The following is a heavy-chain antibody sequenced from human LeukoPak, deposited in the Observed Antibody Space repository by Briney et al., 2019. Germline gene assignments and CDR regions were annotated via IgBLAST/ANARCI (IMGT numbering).Heavy chain of an antibody. CDR3: ARLREYSYGFTPFDY. D-gene: IGHD5-18*01. J-gene: IGHJ4*02. Sequence: PSETLSLTCTVSGGSISSYYWSWIRQPPGKGLEWIGYIYYSGSTNYNPSLKSRVTISVDTSKNQFSLKLSSVTAADTAVYHCARLREYSYGFTPFDYWGQGTLVTVSS. V-gene: IGHV4-59*01. CDR2: IYYSGST. CDR1: GGSISSYY.